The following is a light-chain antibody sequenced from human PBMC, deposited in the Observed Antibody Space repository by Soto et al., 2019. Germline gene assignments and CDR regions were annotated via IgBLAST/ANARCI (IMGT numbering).Light chain of an antibody. CDR3: RQFNIFPTT. CDR1: QDIRGA. CDR2: DVS. J-gene: IGKJ5*01. Sequence: AIQVTQSPSSLSASVGDRVTITCRASQDIRGALAWYQQKPGKAPKLLIYDVSTVRSGVPSRFSGRGSGTEFTLTITSLQPEDFATCYRRQFNIFPTTFAPGPRLE. V-gene: IGKV1-13*02.